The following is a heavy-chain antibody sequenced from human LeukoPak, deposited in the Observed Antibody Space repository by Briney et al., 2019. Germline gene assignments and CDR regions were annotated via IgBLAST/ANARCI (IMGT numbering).Heavy chain of an antibody. D-gene: IGHD4-11*01. V-gene: IGHV4-30-2*06. CDR3: ARANRDYSYFYYGMDV. CDR2: ISQSGAT. Sequence: SETLFLTCTVSGDSISSGDYSWTWIRQSPGKGLEWLGHISQSGATYYNPSLMSRGTISVDRSRNQFSLKVRSVTAADTTVYYCARANRDYSYFYYGMDVWGQGTTVTVSS. J-gene: IGHJ6*02. CDR1: GDSISSGDYS.